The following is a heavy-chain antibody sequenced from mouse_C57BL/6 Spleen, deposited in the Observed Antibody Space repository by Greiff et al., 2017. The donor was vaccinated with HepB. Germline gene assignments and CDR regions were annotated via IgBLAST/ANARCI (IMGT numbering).Heavy chain of an antibody. CDR2: ISYSGST. V-gene: IGHV3-1*01. CDR1: GYSITSGYD. J-gene: IGHJ1*03. CDR3: ARADYDYGYFDV. D-gene: IGHD2-4*01. Sequence: EVQLQQSGPGMVKPSQSLSLTCTVTGYSITSGYDWHWIRHFPGNKLEWMGYISYSGSTNYNPSLKSRISITHDTSKNHFFLKLNSVTTEDTATYYCARADYDYGYFDVWGTGTTVTVSS.